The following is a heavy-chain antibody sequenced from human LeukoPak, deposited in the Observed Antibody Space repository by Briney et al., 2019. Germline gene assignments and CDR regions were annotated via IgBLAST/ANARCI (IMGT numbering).Heavy chain of an antibody. V-gene: IGHV3-23*01. Sequence: GGSLRLSCVVSGITLANYGMSWVRQAPGKGLEWVAGVSGSGGSTNYADSVKGRFTISRDNPKNTLYLQMNSLRAEDTAVYFCAKRGVVIRVILVGFHKEAYYYDSWGQGALVTVSS. CDR2: VSGSGGST. J-gene: IGHJ4*02. CDR1: GITLANYG. CDR3: AKRGVVIRVILVGFHKEAYYYDS. D-gene: IGHD3-22*01.